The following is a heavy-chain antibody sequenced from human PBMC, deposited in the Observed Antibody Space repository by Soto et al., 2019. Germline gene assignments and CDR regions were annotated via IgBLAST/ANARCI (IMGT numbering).Heavy chain of an antibody. CDR2: VHDSGST. D-gene: IGHD4-4*01. Sequence: SETLSLTCSVSGDAISNYYWSWIRQTPGKGLEWIGCVHDSGSTDYNPSLKGRVTMSLHTSKSQFSLNLSSVTAADTAVYYCARVAPAYSNYEVGYFDYWGQGTLVTVSS. V-gene: IGHV4-59*01. J-gene: IGHJ4*02. CDR1: GDAISNYY. CDR3: ARVAPAYSNYEVGYFDY.